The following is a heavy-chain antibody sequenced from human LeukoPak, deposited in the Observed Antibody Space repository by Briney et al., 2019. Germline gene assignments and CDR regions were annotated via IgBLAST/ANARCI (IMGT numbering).Heavy chain of an antibody. Sequence: GASVKVSCKASGYTFTNYGVNWVRQAPGQGLEWMGWISVFNGNTHYAQTFQGRVTITRNTSISTAYMELSSLRSEDTAVYYCARATGVAVFDPWGQGTLVTVSS. D-gene: IGHD3-3*01. CDR1: GYTFTNYG. J-gene: IGHJ5*02. V-gene: IGHV1-8*03. CDR2: ISVFNGNT. CDR3: ARATGVAVFDP.